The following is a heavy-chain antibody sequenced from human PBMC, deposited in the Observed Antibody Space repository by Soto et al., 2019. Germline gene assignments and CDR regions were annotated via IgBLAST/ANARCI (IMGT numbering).Heavy chain of an antibody. Sequence: SETLSLTCTVSGGAISSYYWSWIRQPPGKGLEWIGYIYYSGSTNYNPSLKSRVTISVDTSKNQFSLKLSSVTAADTAVYYCARGLRSSGWYSDLNWFDPWGQGTLVTVSS. V-gene: IGHV4-59*01. D-gene: IGHD6-19*01. CDR3: ARGLRSSGWYSDLNWFDP. J-gene: IGHJ5*02. CDR2: IYYSGST. CDR1: GGAISSYY.